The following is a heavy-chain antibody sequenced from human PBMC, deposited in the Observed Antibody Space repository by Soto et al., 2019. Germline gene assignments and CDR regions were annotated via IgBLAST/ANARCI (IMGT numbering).Heavy chain of an antibody. V-gene: IGHV3-7*05. CDR1: GFTSSNYY. Sequence: GGSLRHQCVTSGFTSSNYYIGRVRQATGKRLDWVANIKHDGSVKNYVNSVTGRFTVSRDNAKNSLYLQMNSLRADDTALYYCVRDLVGSRGYLGQWGQGT. CDR2: IKHDGSVK. J-gene: IGHJ4*02. CDR3: VRDLVGSRGYLGQ. D-gene: IGHD3-22*01.